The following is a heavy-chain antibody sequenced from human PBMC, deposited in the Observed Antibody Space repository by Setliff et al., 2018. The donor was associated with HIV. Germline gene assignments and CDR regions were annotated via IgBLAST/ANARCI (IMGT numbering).Heavy chain of an antibody. V-gene: IGHV1-3*01. CDR2: INGGSGRT. D-gene: IGHD6-13*01. Sequence: ASVNVSCKPSGYTFTTYGLSWVRQAPGQRPEWMGCINGGSGRTEYSQKFQGRVTITRDTSASTAYMELSSLRSEDTAVYYCAREIRSIAAAGTGENWFDPWGQGTLVTVSS. J-gene: IGHJ5*02. CDR3: AREIRSIAAAGTGENWFDP. CDR1: GYTFTTYG.